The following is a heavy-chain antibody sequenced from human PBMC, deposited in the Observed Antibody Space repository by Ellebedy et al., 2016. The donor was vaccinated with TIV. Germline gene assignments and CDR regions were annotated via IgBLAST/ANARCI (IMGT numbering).Heavy chain of an antibody. D-gene: IGHD3-10*01. J-gene: IGHJ3*01. CDR2: IYYSGST. Sequence: SETLSLTXTVSGGSISTYYWSWIRQHPGKGLEWIGYIYYSGSTNYNPSLKSRVTISLDTSKNQFSLRLSSVTSADTAVYYCARRAHYYGSGRYVDDAFDVWGQGTMVTVSP. V-gene: IGHV4-59*08. CDR3: ARRAHYYGSGRYVDDAFDV. CDR1: GGSISTYY.